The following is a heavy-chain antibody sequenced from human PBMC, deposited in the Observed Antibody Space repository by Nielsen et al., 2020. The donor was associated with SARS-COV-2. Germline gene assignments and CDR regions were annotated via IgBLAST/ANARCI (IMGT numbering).Heavy chain of an antibody. J-gene: IGHJ6*02. V-gene: IGHV3-7*01. CDR1: GFTFSSYW. D-gene: IGHD3-16*01. CDR3: ARYGGGMDV. CDR2: IKQDGSEK. Sequence: GESLKISCAASGFTFSSYWMSWVRQAPGKGLEWVANIKQDGSEKHYVDSVKGRFTISRDNAKNSLYLQMNSLRAEDTAVYYCARYGGGMDVWGQGTTVTVSS.